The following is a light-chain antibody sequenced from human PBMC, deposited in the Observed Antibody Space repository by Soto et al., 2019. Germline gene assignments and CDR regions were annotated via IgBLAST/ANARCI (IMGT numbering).Light chain of an antibody. J-gene: IGLJ2*01. Sequence: QPVLTQPPSASGTPGQRVTVSCSGSSSTIGSNNVAWYKKLAGSAPKLLIYENDQRPSGVPDRFSGSKSGTSASLAISGLRPEDEATYYCPTWDDSLSSVLFGGGTKLTVL. V-gene: IGLV1-47*01. CDR2: END. CDR1: SSTIGSNN. CDR3: PTWDDSLSSVL.